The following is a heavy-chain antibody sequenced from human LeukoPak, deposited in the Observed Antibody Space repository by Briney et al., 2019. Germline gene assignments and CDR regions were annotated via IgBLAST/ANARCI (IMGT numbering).Heavy chain of an antibody. D-gene: IGHD2-2*01. CDR1: GVTFSSYA. CDR2: IIPIFGTA. V-gene: IGHV1-69*13. J-gene: IGHJ4*02. Sequence: SVKVSCRASGVTFSSYAISWVRQAPGQGPEWMGVIIPIFGTANYAQKVPGRVTIAADEFTSTGYMELSSLRSEDTAVYYCASVGRNPDIVVVPAAYYFDYWGQGTLVTVSS. CDR3: ASVGRNPDIVVVPAAYYFDY.